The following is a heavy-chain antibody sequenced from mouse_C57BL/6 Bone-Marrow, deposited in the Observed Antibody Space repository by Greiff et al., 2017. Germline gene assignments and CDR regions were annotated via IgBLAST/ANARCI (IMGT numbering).Heavy chain of an antibody. CDR1: GFSLSTFGLG. Sequence: QVTLKESGPGILQPSQTLSLTCSFSGFSLSTFGLGVGWLRQPSGKGLEWLAHIWWDDDNYYNPALKSRLTISTDTCKNQVFLKIANVDTADTATYDCARSGADGYYVCGYFDVWGTGTTVTVSS. CDR2: IWWDDDN. D-gene: IGHD2-3*01. V-gene: IGHV8-8*01. J-gene: IGHJ1*03. CDR3: ARSGADGYYVCGYFDV.